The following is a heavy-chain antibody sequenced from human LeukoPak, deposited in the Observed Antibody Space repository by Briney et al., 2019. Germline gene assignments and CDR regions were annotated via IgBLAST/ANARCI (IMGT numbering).Heavy chain of an antibody. V-gene: IGHV3-53*01. CDR2: IYSGGST. CDR3: ARRAGAYSHPYDY. CDR1: GGSISSESYY. J-gene: IGHJ4*02. Sequence: ETLSLTCTVSGGSISSESYYWSWVRQAPGKGLEWVSFIYSGGSTHYSDSVKGRFTISRDNSKNTLYLQMNSLRAEDTAVYYCARRAGAYSHPYDYWGQGTLVTVSS. D-gene: IGHD4/OR15-4a*01.